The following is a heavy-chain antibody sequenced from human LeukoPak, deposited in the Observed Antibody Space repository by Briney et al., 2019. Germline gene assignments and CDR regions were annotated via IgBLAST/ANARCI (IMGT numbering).Heavy chain of an antibody. Sequence: ASVKVSCKASGYTFTSYYMHWVRQAPGQGLEWMGIINPSGGSTSYAQKFQGRVTMTTDMSTSTVYMELSSLRSDDTAMYYCARDGPMSGSFPQGTDAFDIWGQGTMVTVSS. V-gene: IGHV1-46*01. CDR2: INPSGGST. CDR3: ARDGPMSGSFPQGTDAFDI. J-gene: IGHJ3*02. CDR1: GYTFTSYY. D-gene: IGHD1-26*01.